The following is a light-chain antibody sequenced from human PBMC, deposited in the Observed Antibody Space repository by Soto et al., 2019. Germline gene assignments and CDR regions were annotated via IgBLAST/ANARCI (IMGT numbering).Light chain of an antibody. CDR3: QQYKDWPPLT. Sequence: EIILTQSPGTLSVSPGETVTLVCRASQSVSVYLAWYQQKSGQPPRLLIHAASDRATGVPARFSGSGSGTEFSLTINSLQSEDFGTYYCQQYKDWPPLTFGGGTRVDIK. V-gene: IGKV3-15*01. J-gene: IGKJ4*01. CDR1: QSVSVY. CDR2: AAS.